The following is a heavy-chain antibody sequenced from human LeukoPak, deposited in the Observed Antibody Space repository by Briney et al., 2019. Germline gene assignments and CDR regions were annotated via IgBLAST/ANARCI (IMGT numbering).Heavy chain of an antibody. D-gene: IGHD6-19*01. V-gene: IGHV4-61*01. J-gene: IGHJ4*02. CDR1: GGSVSSGSYY. CDR2: IYYSGST. Sequence: TSETLSLTCTVSGGSVSSGSYYWSWIRQPPGKGLEWIGYIYYSGSTNYNPSLKSRVTISVDTSKNQFSLKLSSVTAADTAVHYCARGGIAVAGYFDYWGQGTLVTVSS. CDR3: ARGGIAVAGYFDY.